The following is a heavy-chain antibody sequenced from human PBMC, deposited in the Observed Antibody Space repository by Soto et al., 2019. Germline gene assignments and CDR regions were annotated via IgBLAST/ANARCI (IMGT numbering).Heavy chain of an antibody. J-gene: IGHJ4*02. Sequence: GGSLRLSCATSGFTFSDYVMHWVRQAPGKGLEWVAAIWYNGSDIFYADSVKGRFTISRDNSKNSLYLQMNSLRAEDTAVYYWAGDHVGQRGNFILNNWAKGTPFTFSS. CDR3: AGDHVGQRGNFILNN. CDR2: IWYNGSDI. CDR1: GFTFSDYV. V-gene: IGHV3-33*03. D-gene: IGHD2-21*01.